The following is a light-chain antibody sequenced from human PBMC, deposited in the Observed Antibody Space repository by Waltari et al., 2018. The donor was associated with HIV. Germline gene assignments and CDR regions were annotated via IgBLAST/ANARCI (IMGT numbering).Light chain of an antibody. CDR3: GTWDGSLSADNYV. CDR2: DGN. Sequence: SVLTQPPSVSAAAGQKVTISCSGSSSNIGKTYVSWYQQLPGTAPKLLIYDGNNGPSGIPDRFCGSKYGTSATRGMTGRQTGDEADYYCGTWDGSLSADNYVFGTGTEVTVL. V-gene: IGLV1-51*01. J-gene: IGLJ1*01. CDR1: SSNIGKTY.